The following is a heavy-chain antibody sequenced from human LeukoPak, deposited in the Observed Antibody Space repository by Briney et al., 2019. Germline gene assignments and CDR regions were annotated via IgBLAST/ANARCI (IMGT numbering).Heavy chain of an antibody. D-gene: IGHD2-2*01. V-gene: IGHV1-46*01. Sequence: ASVKVSCKASGYTFTSYYMHWMRQAPGQGLEWMGIISPSGGSSSYAQKFQGRVTMTRDTSTSTVYMELSSLRSEDTAVYYCARDLYCSTTSCPSAWFDPWGQGTLVTVSS. CDR3: ARDLYCSTTSCPSAWFDP. CDR2: ISPSGGSS. CDR1: GYTFTSYY. J-gene: IGHJ5*02.